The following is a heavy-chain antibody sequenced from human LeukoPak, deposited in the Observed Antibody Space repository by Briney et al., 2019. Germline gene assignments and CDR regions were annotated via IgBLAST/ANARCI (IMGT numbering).Heavy chain of an antibody. V-gene: IGHV4-31*11. CDR2: SYYSGST. J-gene: IGHJ3*02. CDR3: ARMSGTATVTAAFDI. CDR1: GGSISSPHYY. Sequence: SETLPLTCAVSGGSISSPHYYWSWVRQHPGKGPECLGYSYYSGSTFYNPSLKSRVTISLDTSKNQFSLTLTSVTGADTAVYYCARMSGTATVTAAFDIWGQGTMVTVSP. D-gene: IGHD4-23*01.